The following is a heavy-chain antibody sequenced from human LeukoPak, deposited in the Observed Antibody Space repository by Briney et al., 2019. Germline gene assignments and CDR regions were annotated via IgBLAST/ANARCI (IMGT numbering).Heavy chain of an antibody. Sequence: GASVKVSCKASGGTFSSYAISWVRQAPGQGLEWMGGIIPIFGTANYAQKFQGRVTITADKSTSTAYMELSSLRSEDTAVYYCARDRRDCSGGSCYSSGAYYYYYYMDVWGKGTTVTVSS. CDR2: IIPIFGTA. CDR3: ARDRRDCSGGSCYSSGAYYYYYYMDV. CDR1: GGTFSSYA. D-gene: IGHD2-15*01. V-gene: IGHV1-69*06. J-gene: IGHJ6*03.